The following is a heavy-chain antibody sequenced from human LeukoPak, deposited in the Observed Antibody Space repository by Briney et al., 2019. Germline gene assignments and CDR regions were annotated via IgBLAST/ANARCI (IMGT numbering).Heavy chain of an antibody. D-gene: IGHD2/OR15-2a*01. CDR2: LYTSGST. V-gene: IGHV4-61*01. Sequence: PSETLSLTCTVSGGSISSGSYYWSWIRQPPGKGLEWIGYLYTSGSTNYNPSLKSRVTISVDTSKNQFSLKLSSVTAADTAVYYCARFNSTDYFYDYWGQGTLVTVSS. CDR1: GGSISSGSYY. CDR3: ARFNSTDYFYDY. J-gene: IGHJ4*02.